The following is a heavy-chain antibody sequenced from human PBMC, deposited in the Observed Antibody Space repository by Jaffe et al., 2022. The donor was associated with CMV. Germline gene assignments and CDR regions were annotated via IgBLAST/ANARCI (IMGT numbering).Heavy chain of an antibody. CDR1: GFTFSSYG. CDR2: ISYDGSNK. V-gene: IGHV3-30*18. CDR3: AKDAYYYDSSGYSPPDY. Sequence: QVQLVESGGGVVQPGRSLRLSCAASGFTFSSYGMHWVRQAPGKGLEWVAVISYDGSNKYYADSVKGRFTISRDNSKNTLYLQMNSLRAEDTAVYYCAKDAYYYDSSGYSPPDYWGQGTLVTVSS. D-gene: IGHD3-22*01. J-gene: IGHJ4*02.